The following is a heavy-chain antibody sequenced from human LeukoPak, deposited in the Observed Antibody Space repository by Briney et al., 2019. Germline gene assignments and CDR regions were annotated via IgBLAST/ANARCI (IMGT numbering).Heavy chain of an antibody. CDR3: ARDGYFDY. CDR1: GYTLSTYG. J-gene: IGHJ4*02. Sequence: ASVKVSCKASGYTLSTYGIAWVRQAPGEGLEWMGWISGDNGNKKYAQKFQGRVTMTTDTTTTTAYMELRSLRSDDTAVYYCARDGYFDYWGQGTLVTVSS. V-gene: IGHV1-18*01. CDR2: ISGDNGNK.